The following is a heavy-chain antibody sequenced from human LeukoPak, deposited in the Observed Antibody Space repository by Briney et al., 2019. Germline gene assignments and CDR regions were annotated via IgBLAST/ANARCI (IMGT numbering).Heavy chain of an antibody. V-gene: IGHV4-61*02. J-gene: IGHJ4*02. CDR3: ARGRSGYRLDY. D-gene: IGHD3-3*01. Sequence: SETLSLTCTVSGGSISSSSYYWSWIRQPAGKGLEWIGRIYTSGSTNYNPSLKSRVTMSVDTSKNQFSLKLSSVTAADTAVYYCARGRSGYRLDYWGQGTLVTVSS. CDR1: GGSISSSSYY. CDR2: IYTSGST.